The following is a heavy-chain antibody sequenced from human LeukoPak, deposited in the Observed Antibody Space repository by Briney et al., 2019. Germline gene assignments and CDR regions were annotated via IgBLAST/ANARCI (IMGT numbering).Heavy chain of an antibody. J-gene: IGHJ4*02. CDR3: ARDSGGVGCSTVTYFDY. CDR2: INHSGST. CDR1: GGSFSGYY. D-gene: IGHD4-17*01. Sequence: SETLSLTCAVYGGSFSGYYWSWIRQPPGKGLEWIGEINHSGSTNYNPPLKSRVTISVDTSKNQFSLKLSSVTAADTAVYYCARDSGGVGCSTVTYFDYWGQGTLVTVSS. V-gene: IGHV4-34*01.